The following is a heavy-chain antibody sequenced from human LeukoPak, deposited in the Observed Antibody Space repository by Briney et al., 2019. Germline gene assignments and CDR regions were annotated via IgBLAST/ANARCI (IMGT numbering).Heavy chain of an antibody. V-gene: IGHV3-23*01. Sequence: GGSLRLSCAASGFTVSSYAMSWVRQAPGKGLEWDSALSGSGGSTYYADSVKGRFTISRDNSKNTLYLQMNSLRAEDTALYYCAKTGPRWLQPPDAFDIWDQGTMVTVS. CDR2: LSGSGGST. CDR1: GFTVSSYA. J-gene: IGHJ3*02. CDR3: AKTGPRWLQPPDAFDI. D-gene: IGHD5-24*01.